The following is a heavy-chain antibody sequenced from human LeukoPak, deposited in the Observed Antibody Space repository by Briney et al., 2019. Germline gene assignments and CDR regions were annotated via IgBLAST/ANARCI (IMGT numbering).Heavy chain of an antibody. Sequence: SETLSLTCAVYGGSFSGYYWSWIRQPPGKGLEWIGEINHSGSTNYNPSLKSRVTISVDTSKNQFSLKLSSVTAADTAVYYCAREVVAAAGTVDYWGQGTLVTVSS. CDR1: GGSFSGYY. J-gene: IGHJ4*02. CDR2: INHSGST. D-gene: IGHD6-13*01. V-gene: IGHV4-34*01. CDR3: AREVVAAAGTVDY.